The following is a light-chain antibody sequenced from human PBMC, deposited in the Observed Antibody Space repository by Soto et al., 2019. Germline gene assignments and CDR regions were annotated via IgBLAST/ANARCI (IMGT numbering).Light chain of an antibody. J-gene: IGLJ1*01. CDR1: SSDVDGYNS. CDR3: SAWDDSLNGLYV. V-gene: IGLV2-11*01. CDR2: DVI. Sequence: QSVLTQPRSVSGSPGQSVTVSCIGTSSDVDGYNSFSWYQEHPGKAPKLMIYDVIKRPSGVPERFSGSKSGTSASLAISGLQSEDEADYYCSAWDDSLNGLYVFGTGTKVTVL.